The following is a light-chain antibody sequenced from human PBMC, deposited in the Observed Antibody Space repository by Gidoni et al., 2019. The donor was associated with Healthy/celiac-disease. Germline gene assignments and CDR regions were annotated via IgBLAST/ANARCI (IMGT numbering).Light chain of an antibody. CDR1: QSVLYSSNNKNY. Sequence: DIVMTQSPDSLAVSLGERPTINCKSSQSVLYSSNNKNYLAWYQQKPEQPPKLLIYWASTRESGVPDRFSGSGSGTDFTLTISSLQAEDVAVYYCQQDYSTPYTFGQGTKLEIK. V-gene: IGKV4-1*01. CDR3: QQDYSTPYT. J-gene: IGKJ2*01. CDR2: WAS.